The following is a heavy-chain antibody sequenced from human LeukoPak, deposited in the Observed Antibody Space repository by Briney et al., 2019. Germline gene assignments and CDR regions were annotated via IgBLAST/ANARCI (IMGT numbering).Heavy chain of an antibody. D-gene: IGHD2-2*01. Sequence: PGGSLRLSCAASGNYWMHWVRQAPGKGLVWVSHINSDGSWTGYADSVKGRFTISKDNAKNTVYLQMNNLRAEDTAVYYCVSFYETHWGRGTLVTVSS. J-gene: IGHJ4*02. CDR1: GNYW. V-gene: IGHV3-74*01. CDR3: VSFYETH. CDR2: INSDGSWT.